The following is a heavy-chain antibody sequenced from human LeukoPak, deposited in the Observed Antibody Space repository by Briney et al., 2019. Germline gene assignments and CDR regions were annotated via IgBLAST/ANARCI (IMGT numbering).Heavy chain of an antibody. CDR2: IYNSGTT. J-gene: IGHJ5*02. CDR1: GPSISSKY. D-gene: IGHD2-21*01. V-gene: IGHV4-59*01. CDR3: ARRRSDSMYNWFYP. Sequence: NPSQTLSPTCSVSGPSISSKYWTCIRHPPRNRLEWIGYIYNSGTTNNHPSLNSRVTMSIDTSKSQCSLRLTSAPASDTAVYYCARRRSDSMYNWFYPWGQGTLVIVSS.